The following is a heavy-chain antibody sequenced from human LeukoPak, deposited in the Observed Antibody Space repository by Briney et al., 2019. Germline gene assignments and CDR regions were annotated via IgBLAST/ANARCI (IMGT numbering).Heavy chain of an antibody. D-gene: IGHD6-6*01. J-gene: IGHJ5*02. CDR2: ISSSSSTI. Sequence: GGSLRLSCAASGFTFSSYSMNRVRQAPGKGLEWVSYISSSSSTIYYADSVKGRFTISRDNAKNSLYLQMNSLRAEDTAVYYCARCSSSITGWFDPWGQGTLVTVSS. CDR3: ARCSSSITGWFDP. V-gene: IGHV3-48*01. CDR1: GFTFSSYS.